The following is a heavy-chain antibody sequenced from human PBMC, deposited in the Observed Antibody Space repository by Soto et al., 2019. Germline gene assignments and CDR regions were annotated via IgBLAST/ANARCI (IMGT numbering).Heavy chain of an antibody. J-gene: IGHJ4*02. CDR1: GYNFTTFW. Sequence: GESLKISCKGSGYNFTTFWIGWVRQMPGKGLEWMGIIYPGDSETKYSPDFEGQVTISADRSTSTAYLQWRSLRASDTAMYYCARLGFPGAIYFDSWGLGTLVTVSS. CDR2: IYPGDSET. CDR3: ARLGFPGAIYFDS. V-gene: IGHV5-51*01.